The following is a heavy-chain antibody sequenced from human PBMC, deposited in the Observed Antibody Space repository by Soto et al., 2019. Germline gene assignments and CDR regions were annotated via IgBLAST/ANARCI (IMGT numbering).Heavy chain of an antibody. CDR2: IIPLFGTA. V-gene: IGHV1-69*01. J-gene: IGHJ4*02. CDR1: GGTFSSFG. Sequence: QVQLVQSGAEVKKPGSSVKVSCKASGGTFSSFGFNWVRQAPGQGLEWMGGIIPLFGTANYAEKFQGRVTISADEGTSTASMELIGMRSEDTAIYYWVRDRSMDGYNSRAFDYWGQGTLVTVS. CDR3: VRDRSMDGYNSRAFDY. D-gene: IGHD5-12*01.